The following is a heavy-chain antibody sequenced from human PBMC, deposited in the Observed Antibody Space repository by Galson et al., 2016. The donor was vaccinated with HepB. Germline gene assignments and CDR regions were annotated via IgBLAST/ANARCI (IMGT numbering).Heavy chain of an antibody. CDR1: GFTFSAYW. CDR3: VSGYTSGI. CDR2: TNQDGSGK. D-gene: IGHD6-19*01. J-gene: IGHJ3*01. V-gene: IGHV3-7*01. Sequence: SLRLSCAASGFTFSAYWTAWIRQAPGKGLEWVANTNQDGSGKHYVDSAKGRFTVSRDNAKNSVFLDMNSLRAEDTAVYYCVSGYTSGIWGQGTTVTVSS.